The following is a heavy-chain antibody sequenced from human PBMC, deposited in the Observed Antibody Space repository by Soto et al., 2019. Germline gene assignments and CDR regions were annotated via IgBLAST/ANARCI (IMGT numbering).Heavy chain of an antibody. Sequence: SVKVSCKVSGGTDGTYSINWVRQAPGQGLEWMGAIIPILSTTNYAQRFQGRVTITADESTGTVYLELTSLKFEDTAVYYCASRAMAVTWFDPWGQGTLVTVSS. CDR2: IIPILSTT. V-gene: IGHV1-69*13. D-gene: IGHD6-19*01. CDR3: ASRAMAVTWFDP. CDR1: GGTDGTYS. J-gene: IGHJ5*02.